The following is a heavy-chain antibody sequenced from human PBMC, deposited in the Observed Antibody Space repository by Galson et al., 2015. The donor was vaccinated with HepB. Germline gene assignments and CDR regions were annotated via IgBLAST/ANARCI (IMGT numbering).Heavy chain of an antibody. J-gene: IGHJ4*02. CDR3: ARVPLRLARLGNYFDY. CDR2: ISSGGSNI. D-gene: IGHD1-26*01. CDR1: GFTFSTYT. Sequence: SLRLSCAASGFTFSTYTMNWVRQAPGKGLEWVSYISSGGSNIYYADSVEGRFAISRDNAKNLLYLQMSNLRAEDTAVYYCARVPLRLARLGNYFDYWGQGTLVTVSS. V-gene: IGHV3-48*01.